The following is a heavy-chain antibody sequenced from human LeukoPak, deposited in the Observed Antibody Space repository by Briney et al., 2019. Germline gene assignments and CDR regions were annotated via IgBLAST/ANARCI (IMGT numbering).Heavy chain of an antibody. V-gene: IGHV4-59*01. CDR2: IYYSGST. CDR3: ARVAAPDAFDI. CDR1: GGSISSYY. J-gene: IGHJ3*02. Sequence: WESLSLTCTVSGGSISSYYWSWIRQPPGKGLEWFWYIYYSGSTNYNPSLKSRVTISVDTSKNQFSLKLSSVTAADTAVYYCARVAAPDAFDIWGQGTMVTVSS. D-gene: IGHD6-19*01.